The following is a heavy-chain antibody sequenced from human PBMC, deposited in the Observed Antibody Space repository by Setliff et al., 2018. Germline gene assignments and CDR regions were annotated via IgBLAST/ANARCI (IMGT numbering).Heavy chain of an antibody. CDR1: GFTFSSYG. J-gene: IGHJ4*02. Sequence: GGSLRLSCAASGFTFSSYGMHWVRQAPGKGLEWVAFIRYDGSNRYYADSVKGRFTISRDNTKNSLYLQLSGLRADDTAVYYCARAYPWLTSEYWGQGTLVTVSS. CDR2: IRYDGSNR. V-gene: IGHV3-30*02. D-gene: IGHD6-19*01. CDR3: ARAYPWLTSEY.